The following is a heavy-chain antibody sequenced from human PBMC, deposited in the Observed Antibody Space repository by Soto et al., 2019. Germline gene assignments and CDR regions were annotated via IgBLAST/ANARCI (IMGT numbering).Heavy chain of an antibody. V-gene: IGHV1-18*04. CDR3: ARDDFGDLWRSLDV. CDR1: GYTFINYG. Sequence: QVQLMQSGADVKKSGASVKVSCKASGYTFINYGIIWVRQAPGQGLAWMGWITDYNGSTKYARKFQDRVTMTPDTSTSTAYMELRSLRSDDTAIYFCARDDFGDLWRSLDVWGQGTMVTVSS. CDR2: ITDYNGST. J-gene: IGHJ3*01. D-gene: IGHD4-17*01.